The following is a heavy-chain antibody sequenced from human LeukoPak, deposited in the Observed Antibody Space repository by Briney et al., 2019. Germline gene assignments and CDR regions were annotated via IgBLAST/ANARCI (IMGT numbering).Heavy chain of an antibody. J-gene: IGHJ4*02. Sequence: SETLSLTCAVSGGSISSSNWWSWVRQPPGKGLEWIGEIYHSGSTNYNPSLKSRVTISVDKSKNEFSLRLTPVTAADTAVYYCAKSVRAKFGYWGQGTLVTVSS. CDR2: IYHSGST. CDR3: AKSVRAKFGY. CDR1: GGSISSSNW. V-gene: IGHV4-4*02. D-gene: IGHD2-8*01.